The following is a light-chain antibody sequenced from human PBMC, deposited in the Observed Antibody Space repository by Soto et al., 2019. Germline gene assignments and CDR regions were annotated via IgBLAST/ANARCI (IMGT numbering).Light chain of an antibody. CDR1: QSISSW. V-gene: IGKV1-5*01. J-gene: IGKJ2*01. Sequence: DIQMTQSPSTLSASVGDRVTITCRACQSISSWLSWYQQKPGKAPKLLIYDASSLESGVPSRFSGSGSGTECTLTISILQTDDLATYYCQQYNSYSLYTFGQGTQMEIK. CDR2: DAS. CDR3: QQYNSYSLYT.